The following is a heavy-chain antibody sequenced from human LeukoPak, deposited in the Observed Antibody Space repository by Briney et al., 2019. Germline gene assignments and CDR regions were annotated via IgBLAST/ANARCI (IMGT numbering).Heavy chain of an antibody. CDR3: AKVRSGNNYYFDY. D-gene: IGHD1/OR15-1a*01. Sequence: AGGSLRLSCAASGFTFSSYGMHWVRQAPGKGLEWVAVIWYDGSNKYYADSVKGRFTISRDNFKNTLYLQMNGLRVEDTAVYYCAKVRSGNNYYFDYWGQGTLVTVSS. CDR2: IWYDGSNK. V-gene: IGHV3-33*06. J-gene: IGHJ4*02. CDR1: GFTFSSYG.